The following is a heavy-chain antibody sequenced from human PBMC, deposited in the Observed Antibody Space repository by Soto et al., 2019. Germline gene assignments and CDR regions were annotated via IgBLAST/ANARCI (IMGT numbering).Heavy chain of an antibody. Sequence: EVQLLESGGGLVQPGGSLRLSCAASGFTFSSYAMSWVRQAPGKGLEWVSAISGSGGSTYYADSVKGRFTISRDNSKNTLYLQMNSLRAEDTAVCYCAKNVWGITILGGMDVWGQGTTVTVSS. V-gene: IGHV3-23*01. CDR2: ISGSGGST. CDR1: GFTFSSYA. CDR3: AKNVWGITILGGMDV. J-gene: IGHJ6*02. D-gene: IGHD3-9*01.